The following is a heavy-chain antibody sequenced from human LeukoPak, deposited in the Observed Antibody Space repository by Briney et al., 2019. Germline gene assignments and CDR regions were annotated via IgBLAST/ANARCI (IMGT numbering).Heavy chain of an antibody. D-gene: IGHD6-13*01. Sequence: GGSLRLSCAASGFTFTNAWMTWVRQAPGKGLESVGRMQSKTDGGATDYAAPVKGRFTISRDNSKNTLYLQMNSLRAEDTAVYYCAKDMEYSSNWYSQPFDYWGQGTLVTVSS. CDR3: AKDMEYSSNWYSQPFDY. CDR1: GFTFTNAW. J-gene: IGHJ4*02. V-gene: IGHV3-15*01. CDR2: MQSKTDGGAT.